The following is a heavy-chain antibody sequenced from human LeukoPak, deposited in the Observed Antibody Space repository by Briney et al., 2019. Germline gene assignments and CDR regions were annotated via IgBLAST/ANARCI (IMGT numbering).Heavy chain of an antibody. J-gene: IGHJ5*02. CDR3: ARDSYCSGGSCYGTIWFDP. CDR1: GFTFSSYW. Sequence: GGSLRLSCAASGFTFSSYWMSWVRQAPGKGLEWVANIKRDGSEKYYVDSVKGRFTISRDNAKNSLYLQVNSLGAEDTAVYYCARDSYCSGGSCYGTIWFDPWGQGTLVAVSS. V-gene: IGHV3-7*01. CDR2: IKRDGSEK. D-gene: IGHD2-15*01.